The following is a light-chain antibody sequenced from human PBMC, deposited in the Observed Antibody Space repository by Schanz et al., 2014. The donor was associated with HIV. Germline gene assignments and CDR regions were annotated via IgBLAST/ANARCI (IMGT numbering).Light chain of an antibody. J-gene: IGKJ1*01. V-gene: IGKV3-15*01. Sequence: EIVLTQSPGTLSLSPGERVTLSCRASRSVNSNLAWYQQKPGQAPRLLIYRASTRATGIPARFSGSGSGTEFILTISSLQSEDFATYYCLQHNSYPRTFGQGTKVEIK. CDR1: RSVNSN. CDR2: RAS. CDR3: LQHNSYPRT.